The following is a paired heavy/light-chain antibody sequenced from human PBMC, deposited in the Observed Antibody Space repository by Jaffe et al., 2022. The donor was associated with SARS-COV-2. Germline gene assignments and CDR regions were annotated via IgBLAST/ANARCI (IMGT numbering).Light chain of an antibody. CDR2: LTS. CDR3: MQAVQTPQT. V-gene: IGKV2-28*01. J-gene: IGKJ2*01. CDR1: QSLLHANGYTY. Sequence: DIVLTQSPLSLPVSPGEPASISCTSSQSLLHANGYTYLAWYLQRPGQSPHLLISLTSDRASGVPDRFSGSGSGTDFTLKISRVEAEDVGVYYCMQAVQTPQTFGQGTKLEIK.
Heavy chain of an antibody. D-gene: IGHD5-12*01. CDR1: GFNFRSYW. CDR2: IGTNGADA. Sequence: EVQLVESGGGLVHPGGSLRLTCVVSGFNFRSYWMHWVRQAPGRGPVWVSRIGTNGADATYATSVKGRFTVSRDNAENTLFLQMNSLRDDDTGVYYCARGRTGDGYNPDSWGQGTLVTVSS. V-gene: IGHV3-74*03. CDR3: ARGRTGDGYNPDS. J-gene: IGHJ5*01.